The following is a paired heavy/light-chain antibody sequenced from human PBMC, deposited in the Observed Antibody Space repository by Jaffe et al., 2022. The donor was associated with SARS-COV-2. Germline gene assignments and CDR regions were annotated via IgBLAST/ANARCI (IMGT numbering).Heavy chain of an antibody. Sequence: QVQLVESGGGVVQPGRSLRLSCAASGFTFSSYGMHWVRQAPGKGLEWVAVIWYDGSNKYYADSVKGRFTISRDNSKNTLYLQMNSLRAEDTAVYYCAREPVLYSSGWYGDGNWFDPWGQGTLVTVSS. CDR1: GFTFSSYG. CDR2: IWYDGSNK. D-gene: IGHD6-19*01. J-gene: IGHJ5*02. CDR3: AREPVLYSSGWYGDGNWFDP. V-gene: IGHV3-33*01.
Light chain of an antibody. Sequence: SYVLTQPPSVSVAPGQTARITCGGNNIGSKSVHWYQQKPGQAPVLVVYDDSDRPSGIPERFSGSNSGNTATLTISRVEAGDEADYYCQVWDSSSDHPLVFGTGTKVTVL. J-gene: IGLJ1*01. CDR2: DDS. CDR1: NIGSKS. CDR3: QVWDSSSDHPLV. V-gene: IGLV3-21*02.